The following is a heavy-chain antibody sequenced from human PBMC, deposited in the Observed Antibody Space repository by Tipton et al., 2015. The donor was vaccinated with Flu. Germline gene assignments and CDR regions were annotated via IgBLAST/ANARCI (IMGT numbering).Heavy chain of an antibody. D-gene: IGHD1-1*01. CDR2: IYYSGTT. J-gene: IGHJ6*02. CDR3: ARDLWNDRRAYYYYGVDV. Sequence: TLSLTCTVSGDSISTTIYYWGWVRQPPGKGLEWIGSIYYSGTTYYNPSLKSRVTISVDSSKNEFSLTLASLTAADTAVYYCARDLWNDRRAYYYYGVDVRGQGTTVTVSS. V-gene: IGHV4-39*07. CDR1: GDSISTTIYY.